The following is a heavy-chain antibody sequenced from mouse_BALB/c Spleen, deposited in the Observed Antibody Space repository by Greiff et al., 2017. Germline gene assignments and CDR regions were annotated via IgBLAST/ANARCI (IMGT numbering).Heavy chain of an antibody. V-gene: IGHV1-14*01. J-gene: IGHJ4*01. CDR2: INPYNDGT. CDR1: GYTFTSYV. CDR3: SIYYGNLRGAMDY. Sequence: EVQLQQSGPELVKPGASVKMSCKASGYTFTSYVMHWVKQKPGQGLEWIGYINPYNDGTKYNEKFKGKATLTSDKSSSTAYMELSSLTSEDSAVYYCSIYYGNLRGAMDYWGQGTSVTVSS. D-gene: IGHD2-1*01.